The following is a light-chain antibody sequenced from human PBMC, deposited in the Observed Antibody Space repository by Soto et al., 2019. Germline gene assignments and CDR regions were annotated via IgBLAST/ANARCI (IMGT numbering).Light chain of an antibody. CDR2: GAS. CDR3: QQYNNWRPA. Sequence: EIVMTQSPATLSVSPGERATLSCRASQSVSSNLAWYQQKPGQAPRLLIYGASTRATGIPARFSGSGSGTEFTLIISSLQSEDVAVYYCQQYNNWRPAFGQGTKVDIK. V-gene: IGKV3-15*01. J-gene: IGKJ1*01. CDR1: QSVSSN.